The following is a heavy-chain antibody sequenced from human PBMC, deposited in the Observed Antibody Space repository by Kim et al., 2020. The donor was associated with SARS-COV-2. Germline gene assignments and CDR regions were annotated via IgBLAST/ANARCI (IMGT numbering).Heavy chain of an antibody. CDR2: IKSKTDGGTT. CDR1: GFTFTNAW. Sequence: GGSLRLSCAASGFTFTNAWMSWVRQAPGKGLEWVSRIKSKTDGGTTDYAAPVKDRFTISRDDSKNMVFLQMNSLKIEDTALYYCTTALDIVVEPPAANSPMMAFDVWGQGTMVTVSS. J-gene: IGHJ3*01. D-gene: IGHD2-2*01. CDR3: TTALDIVVEPPAANSPMMAFDV. V-gene: IGHV3-15*01.